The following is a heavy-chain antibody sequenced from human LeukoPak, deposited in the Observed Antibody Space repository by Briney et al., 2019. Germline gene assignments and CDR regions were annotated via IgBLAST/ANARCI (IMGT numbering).Heavy chain of an antibody. CDR2: ISGSGGST. D-gene: IGHD6-13*01. CDR1: GFTFSSYA. J-gene: IGHJ4*02. V-gene: IGHV3-23*01. CDR3: ARVAAAGHFDY. Sequence: GGSLRLSCAASGFTFSSYAMNWVRQAPGKGLEWVSVISGSGGSTYYADSVKGRFTMSRDNSKNTLYLQMNSLRAEDTAVYYCARVAAAGHFDYWGQGTLVTVSS.